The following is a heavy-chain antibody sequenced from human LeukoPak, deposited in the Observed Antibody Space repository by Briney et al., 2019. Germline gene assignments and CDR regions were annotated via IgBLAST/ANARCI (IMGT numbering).Heavy chain of an antibody. D-gene: IGHD3-22*01. V-gene: IGHV1-69*04. CDR1: GGTFSSYA. Sequence: ASVKASCKASGGTFSSYAISWVRQAPGQGVEGMGRIIPILGIANYAQKFQGRVTITADKSTSTAYMELSSLRSEDTAVYYCARDYDDSSGYRGYWGQGTLVTVSS. J-gene: IGHJ4*02. CDR3: ARDYDDSSGYRGY. CDR2: IIPILGIA.